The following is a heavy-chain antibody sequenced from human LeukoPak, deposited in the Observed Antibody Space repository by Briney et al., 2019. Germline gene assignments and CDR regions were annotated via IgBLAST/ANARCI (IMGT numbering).Heavy chain of an antibody. CDR2: ISGSGGST. J-gene: IGHJ4*02. D-gene: IGHD3-10*01. CDR3: AKDFAEIWFGDPRPK. CDR1: GFTFSSYG. Sequence: GSLRLSCAAPGFTFSSYGMSWVRQAPGKGLEWVSAISGSGGSTYYADSVKGRFTISRDNSKNTLYLQMNSLRAEDTAVYYCAKDFAEIWFGDPRPKGGQGTLVTVSS. V-gene: IGHV3-23*01.